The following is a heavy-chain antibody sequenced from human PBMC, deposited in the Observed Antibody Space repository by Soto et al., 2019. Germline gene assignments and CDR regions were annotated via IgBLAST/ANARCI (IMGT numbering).Heavy chain of an antibody. V-gene: IGHV3-21*01. CDR2: ISSSSSSI. Sequence: EVQLVESGGGLVKPGGSLRLSCVASGFTLTGYSLNWVRQTPGKGLEWVSSISSSSSSIYYADSVRGRFAISRDNAKNSLYLKMNSLRAEDTAVYYCAREVYDGCGYYSRWYFDLWGRGTLVTVSS. CDR3: AREVYDGCGYYSRWYFDL. D-gene: IGHD3-22*01. CDR1: GFTLTGYS. J-gene: IGHJ2*01.